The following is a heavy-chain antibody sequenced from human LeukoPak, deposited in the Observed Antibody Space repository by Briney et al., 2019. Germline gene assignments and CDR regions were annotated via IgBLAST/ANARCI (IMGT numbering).Heavy chain of an antibody. CDR2: ISSSGSTI. CDR1: GFTFSDYY. CDR3: ARDKDCGGDCYYYGMDV. Sequence: GGSLRLSCAASGFTFSDYYMSWIRQAPGKGLEWVSYISSSGSTIYYADSVKGRFTISRDNAKNSLYPQMNSLRAEDTAVYYCARDKDCGGDCYYYGMDVWGQGTTVTVSS. V-gene: IGHV3-11*01. D-gene: IGHD2-21*01. J-gene: IGHJ6*02.